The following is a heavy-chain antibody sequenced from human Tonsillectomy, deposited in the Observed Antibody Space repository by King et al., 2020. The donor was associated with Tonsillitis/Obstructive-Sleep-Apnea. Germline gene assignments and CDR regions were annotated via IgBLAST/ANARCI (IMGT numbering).Heavy chain of an antibody. Sequence: VQLVESGGGLNPSGGSVRLSCAASGFTVSSYYMSWVRQAPGKGLEWVSIIYSGGGTYYADSVKGRFTISRDNSKNTLYLQMNSLRAEDTAEYFCARDRGVGVPSVRPFYFYYGMDVWGQGTTVTVSS. CDR2: IYSGGGT. CDR3: ARDRGVGVPSVRPFYFYYGMDV. J-gene: IGHJ6*01. D-gene: IGHD2-2*02. CDR1: GFTVSSYY. V-gene: IGHV3-53*01.